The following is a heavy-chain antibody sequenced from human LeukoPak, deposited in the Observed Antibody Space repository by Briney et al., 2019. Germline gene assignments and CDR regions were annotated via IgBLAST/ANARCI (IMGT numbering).Heavy chain of an antibody. CDR1: GYTFTGYY. CDR2: ISAYNGNT. CDR3: ARLNLIDGYNLD. D-gene: IGHD5-24*01. J-gene: IGHJ4*02. Sequence: ASVKVSCKASGYTFTGYYMHWVRQAPGQGLEWMGWISAYNGNTNYAQKLQGRVTMTTDTSTSTAYMELRSLRSDDTAVYYCARLNLIDGYNLDWGQGTLVTVSS. V-gene: IGHV1-18*04.